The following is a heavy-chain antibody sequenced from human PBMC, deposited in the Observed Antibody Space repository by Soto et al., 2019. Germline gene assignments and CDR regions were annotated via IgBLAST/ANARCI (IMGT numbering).Heavy chain of an antibody. CDR2: ISASGSTM. V-gene: IGHV3-11*01. CDR3: ARGKSSGPVYYFDP. D-gene: IGHD6-19*01. J-gene: IGHJ4*02. CDR1: GFTFSDYY. Sequence: GGSLRLSCAASGFTFSDYYMSWIRQAPGKGLEWVSYISASGSTMYYADSVKGRFTISRDNAKNSLYLQMNSLRAEDTAVYYCARGKSSGPVYYFDPWGQGTLVTVSS.